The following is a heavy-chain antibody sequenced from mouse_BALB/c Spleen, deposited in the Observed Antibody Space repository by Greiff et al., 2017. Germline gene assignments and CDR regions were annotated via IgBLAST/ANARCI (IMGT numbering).Heavy chain of an antibody. J-gene: IGHJ4*01. CDR2: FHPYNDDT. Sequence: VQLHQSGAELVKPGASVKMSCKAFGYTFTTYPIEWMKQNHGKSLEWIGNFHPYNDDTKYNEKFKGKAKLTVEKSSSTVYLELSRLTSDDSAVYYCARGPSYYGGYYAMDYWGQGTSVTVSS. CDR3: ARGPSYYGGYYAMDY. V-gene: IGHV1-47*01. D-gene: IGHD1-1*01. CDR1: GYTFTTYP.